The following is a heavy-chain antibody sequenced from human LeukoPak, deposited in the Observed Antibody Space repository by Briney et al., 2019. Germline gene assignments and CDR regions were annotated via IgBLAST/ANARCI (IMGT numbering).Heavy chain of an antibody. D-gene: IGHD6-13*01. CDR2: IYHSGST. J-gene: IGHJ4*02. CDR3: ARVRKAAVGFDY. Sequence: PSETLSLTCTVSGGSISSYYWGWIRQPPGKGLEWIGSIYHSGSTYYNPSLKSRVTISVDTSKNQFSLKLSSVTAADTAVYYCARVRKAAVGFDYWGQGTLVTVSS. CDR1: GGSISSYY. V-gene: IGHV4-38-2*02.